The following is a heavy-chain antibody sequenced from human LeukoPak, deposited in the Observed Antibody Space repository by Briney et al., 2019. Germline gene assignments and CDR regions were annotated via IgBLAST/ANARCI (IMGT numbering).Heavy chain of an antibody. CDR3: AREYYYGSGGFAYYYYYMDV. D-gene: IGHD3-10*01. Sequence: ASVKVSCKASGYTFTGYYMHWVRQAPGQGLEWMGWINPNSGGTNYAQKFQGRVTMTRDTSISTAYMELSRLRSDDTAVYYCAREYYYGSGGFAYYYYYMDVWGKGTTVTISS. CDR2: INPNSGGT. CDR1: GYTFTGYY. J-gene: IGHJ6*03. V-gene: IGHV1-2*02.